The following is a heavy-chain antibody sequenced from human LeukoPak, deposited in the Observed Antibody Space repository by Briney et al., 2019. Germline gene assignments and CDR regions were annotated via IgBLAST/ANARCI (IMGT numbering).Heavy chain of an antibody. CDR1: GYTFTSYD. CDR2: MNPNSGNT. CDR3: VGGYYDSSGYPNY. D-gene: IGHD3-22*01. V-gene: IGHV1-8*01. Sequence: ASVKVSCKASGYTFTSYDINWARQATGQGLEWMGWMNPNSGNTGYAQKFQGRVTMTRNTSISTAYMGLSSLRSEDTAVYYCVGGYYDSSGYPNYWGQGTLVTVSS. J-gene: IGHJ4*02.